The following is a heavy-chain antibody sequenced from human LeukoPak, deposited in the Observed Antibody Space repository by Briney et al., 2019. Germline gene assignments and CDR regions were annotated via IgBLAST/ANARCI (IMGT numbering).Heavy chain of an antibody. Sequence: ASVKVSCKASRYTFTSYDINWVRQATGQGLEWMGWMNPNSGNTGYAQKFQGRVTITRDTSISTAYMELSNLRSEDTAVYYCARVKRWDDYGNNVAALAYWGPGTLVTVSS. CDR2: MNPNSGNT. J-gene: IGHJ4*02. CDR3: ARVKRWDDYGNNVAALAY. V-gene: IGHV1-8*01. CDR1: RYTFTSYD. D-gene: IGHD4-17*01.